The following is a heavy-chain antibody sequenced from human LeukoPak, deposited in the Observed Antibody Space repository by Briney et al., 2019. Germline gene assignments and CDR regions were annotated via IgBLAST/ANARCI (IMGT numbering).Heavy chain of an antibody. V-gene: IGHV3-21*01. CDR1: GFTFSSYA. J-gene: IGHJ4*02. CDR3: ARDCYDSSGSDN. CDR2: ISSSSSYI. Sequence: GGSLRLSCAASGFTFSSYAMNWVRQAPGKGLEWVSSISSSSSYIYYADSVKGRFTISRDNAKNSLYLQMNSLRAEDTAVYYCARDCYDSSGSDNWGQGTLVTVSS. D-gene: IGHD3-22*01.